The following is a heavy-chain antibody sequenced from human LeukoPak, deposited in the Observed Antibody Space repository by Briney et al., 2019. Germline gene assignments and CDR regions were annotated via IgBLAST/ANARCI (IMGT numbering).Heavy chain of an antibody. D-gene: IGHD1-7*01. CDR1: GFTFSTYG. CDR2: ISGSGGNT. CDR3: ARDLYSRTTDY. V-gene: IGHV3-23*01. Sequence: GGSLRLSCAASGFTFSTYGMSWVRQAPGKGLEWVSAISGSGGNTHYADSVKGRFTISRDNAKNTVYLQINSLTTEDTAVYYCARDLYSRTTDYWGQGTLVTVSS. J-gene: IGHJ4*02.